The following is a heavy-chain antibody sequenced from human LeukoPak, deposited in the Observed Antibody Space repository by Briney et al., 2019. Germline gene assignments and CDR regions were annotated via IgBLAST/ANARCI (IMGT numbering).Heavy chain of an antibody. CDR1: GGSISSYY. CDR3: ARGYGSGSFPFDY. CDR2: IYYSGST. Sequence: SETLSLTCNVSGGSISSYYWGWIRQPPGKGLEWVGYIYYSGSTNYNPSLKSRVTISVDTSKNQFSLKLSSVTAADTAVYYCARGYGSGSFPFDYWGQGTLVTVSS. D-gene: IGHD3-10*01. J-gene: IGHJ4*02. V-gene: IGHV4-59*01.